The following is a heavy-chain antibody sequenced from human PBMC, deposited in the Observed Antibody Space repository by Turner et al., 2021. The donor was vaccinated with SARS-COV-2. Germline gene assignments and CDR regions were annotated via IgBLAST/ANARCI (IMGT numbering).Heavy chain of an antibody. CDR1: DGSISSSSYN. CDR3: AIAPNYYYGMDV. V-gene: IGHV4-39*01. Sequence: QLQLQESGPGLVKPSETLSLTCTVSDGSISSSSYNWGWIRQPPGKGLEWIGSIYYSGSTYYNPSLKSRVTISVDTSKNQFSVKLSSVTAADTAVYYCAIAPNYYYGMDVWGQGTTVTVSS. CDR2: IYYSGST. J-gene: IGHJ6*02.